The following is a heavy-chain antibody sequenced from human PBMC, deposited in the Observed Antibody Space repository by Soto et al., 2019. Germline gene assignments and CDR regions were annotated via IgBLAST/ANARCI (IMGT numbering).Heavy chain of an antibody. CDR1: GYSFTNYG. D-gene: IGHD6-19*01. V-gene: IGHV1-18*01. Sequence: GASVKVSCKASGYSFTNYGVTWVRQAPGQGLEWMGWISAFNGNTHYAQNLQGRVTMTTDASTSTAYMELRSLRSDDTAVYYRARDRGVAPPVAGNTHYYYYMDVWGKGPRSPSP. CDR2: ISAFNGNT. CDR3: ARDRGVAPPVAGNTHYYYYMDV. J-gene: IGHJ6*03.